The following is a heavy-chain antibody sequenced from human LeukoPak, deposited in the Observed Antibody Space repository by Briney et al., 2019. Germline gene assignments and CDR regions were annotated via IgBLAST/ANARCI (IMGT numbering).Heavy chain of an antibody. Sequence: GGSLRLSCAASGFTFINYAMNWVRQVPGKGLEWLSYVSTTSSTIYHADSVKGRFTISRDNAKNSLYLQMSSLRDEEAAGYHCARELFYQDSSVYAYYYYGMDVWGQGTTVTVSS. CDR1: GFTFINYA. CDR2: VSTTSSTI. CDR3: ARELFYQDSSVYAYYYYGMDV. D-gene: IGHD5/OR15-5a*01. J-gene: IGHJ6*02. V-gene: IGHV3-48*02.